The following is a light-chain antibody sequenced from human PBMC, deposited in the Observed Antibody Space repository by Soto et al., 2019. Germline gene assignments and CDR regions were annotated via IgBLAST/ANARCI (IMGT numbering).Light chain of an antibody. CDR1: SSDIGGHDY. J-gene: IGLJ2*01. CDR3: NSYTSSSSIV. V-gene: IGLV2-14*01. Sequence: QSVLTQPASVSGSPGQSITISCTGTSSDIGGHDYVSWFQQYPGKAPKLMIYDVSHRPSGVSNRFSGSKSGNTASLTISGLQAEDEADYYCNSYTSSSSIVFGGGTKVTVL. CDR2: DVS.